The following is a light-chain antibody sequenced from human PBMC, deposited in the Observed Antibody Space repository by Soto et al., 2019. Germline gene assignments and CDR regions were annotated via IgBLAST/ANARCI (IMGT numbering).Light chain of an antibody. CDR3: QQYNSYSGT. Sequence: AIQLTQSPSSLSASVGDRVTITCRASQGISSYLAWYQQKPGKAPKLLIYDASSLESGVPSRFSGSGSGTEFTLTITSLQPDDFATYYCQQYNSYSGTFGQGTKVDI. J-gene: IGKJ1*01. CDR2: DAS. CDR1: QGISSY. V-gene: IGKV1-13*02.